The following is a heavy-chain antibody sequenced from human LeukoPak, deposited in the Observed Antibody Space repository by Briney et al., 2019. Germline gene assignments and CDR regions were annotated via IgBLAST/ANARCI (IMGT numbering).Heavy chain of an antibody. Sequence: SETLSLTCTVSGGSISSYYWSWIRQPPGKGLEWIGYIYYSGSTNYNPSLKSRVTISVDTSKNQFSLKLSSVTAADTALYYCARVAYSGIFFDYWGQGTLVTVPS. CDR2: IYYSGST. J-gene: IGHJ4*02. V-gene: IGHV4-59*01. CDR1: GGSISSYY. CDR3: ARVAYSGIFFDY. D-gene: IGHD1-26*01.